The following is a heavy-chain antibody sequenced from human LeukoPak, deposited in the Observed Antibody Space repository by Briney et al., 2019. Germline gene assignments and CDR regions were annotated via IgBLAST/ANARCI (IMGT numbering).Heavy chain of an antibody. CDR2: IGTAGDT. D-gene: IGHD2-15*01. J-gene: IGHJ3*02. V-gene: IGHV3-13*01. Sequence: RAGGSLRLSCAASGFTFSDYDMHWVRQATGKGLEWVSAIGTAGDTYYTGSVKGRFTISRENAKNSLYLQMNSLRAGDTAVYYCAREIYCSGGSCYSVFAFDIWGQGTMVTVSS. CDR3: AREIYCSGGSCYSVFAFDI. CDR1: GFTFSDYD.